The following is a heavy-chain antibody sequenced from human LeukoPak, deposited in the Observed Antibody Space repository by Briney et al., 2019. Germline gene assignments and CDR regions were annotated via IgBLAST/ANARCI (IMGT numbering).Heavy chain of an antibody. CDR1: GFTFSSYG. CDR2: ILSVGSNK. J-gene: IGHJ6*03. D-gene: IGHD1-26*01. V-gene: IGHV3-30*02. CDR3: GIDGAWGAGYMEV. Sequence: GGSLTLSCAASGFTFSSYGVYWIRHLPGKGREWVAFILSVGSNKDYADSVKGRFTISRDNSKNTLYLQINSRRAEDPAVYYCGIDGAWGAGYMEVWGEGTPVTVSS.